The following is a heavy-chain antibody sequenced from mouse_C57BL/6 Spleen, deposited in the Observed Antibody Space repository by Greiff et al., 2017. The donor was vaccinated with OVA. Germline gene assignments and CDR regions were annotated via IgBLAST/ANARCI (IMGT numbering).Heavy chain of an antibody. CDR1: GHTFTDYE. J-gene: IGHJ3*01. Sequence: VQLQESGAELVRPGASVTLSCKASGHTFTDYEMHWVKQTPVHGLEWIGAIDPETGGTAYNQKFKGKAILTADKSSSTAYMELRSLTSEDSAVYYCTRGSNYVRFAYWGQGTLVTVSA. CDR2: IDPETGGT. CDR3: TRGSNYVRFAY. D-gene: IGHD2-5*01. V-gene: IGHV1-15*01.